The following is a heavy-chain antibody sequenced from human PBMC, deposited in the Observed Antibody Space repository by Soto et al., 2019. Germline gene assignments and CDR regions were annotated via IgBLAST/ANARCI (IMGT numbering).Heavy chain of an antibody. CDR3: ARLGAYFQSLDP. CDR1: GDSISSGGHY. V-gene: IGHV4-31*03. CDR2: ISYSGIA. Sequence: SETLSLTSRVSGDSISSGGHYWSWIRQHPGKGPEWIGYISYSGIAYYNPSLESRFTISLETSKSQFSLRLSSVTASDTAVYYCARLGAYFQSLDPWGQGTLVTVSS. D-gene: IGHD2-21*01. J-gene: IGHJ5*02.